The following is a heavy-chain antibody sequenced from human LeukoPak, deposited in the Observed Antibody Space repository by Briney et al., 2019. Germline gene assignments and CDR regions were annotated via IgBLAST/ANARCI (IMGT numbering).Heavy chain of an antibody. CDR2: IRSKAYGGTT. D-gene: IGHD3-10*01. V-gene: IGHV3-49*04. CDR3: TRDRVLWSSDY. J-gene: IGHJ4*02. Sequence: GGSLRLSCRASGFTLGDYAMSWVRQAPGKGGEGVGFIRSKAYGGTTEYVASVKDRFTISRNDSKSIAYLQMNSLKTEDTAVYYCTRDRVLWSSDYWGQGTLVTVSS. CDR1: GFTLGDYA.